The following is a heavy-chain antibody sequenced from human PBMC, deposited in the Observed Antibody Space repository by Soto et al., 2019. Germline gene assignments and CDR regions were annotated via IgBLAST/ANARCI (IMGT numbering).Heavy chain of an antibody. CDR1: GGSISSGGYY. V-gene: IGHV4-31*01. Sequence: QVQLQESGPGLVKPSQTLSLTCTVSGGSISSGGYYWTWIRQHPGKGLEWIGYNYYSGITYYNPSPKSLITLSLATPKNPFSLKLSSVTAADTAVYYCARGSIIAGLYYGMDVWGQGTTVTVSS. J-gene: IGHJ6*02. CDR3: ARGSIIAGLYYGMDV. CDR2: NYYSGIT. D-gene: IGHD6-13*01.